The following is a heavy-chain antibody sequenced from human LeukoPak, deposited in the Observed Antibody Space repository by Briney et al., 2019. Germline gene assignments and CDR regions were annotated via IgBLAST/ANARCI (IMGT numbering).Heavy chain of an antibody. V-gene: IGHV3-30*04. Sequence: GGSLRLSCSASGFTFSIYAMHWVRQTPDRGLEWVGFLLSDGSYDQYRESVRGRFSISRDNSKNTLYLEMNSLTVDDTGVYYCAREGTYPDFWSGYFEYWGQGTLAIVSS. D-gene: IGHD3-3*01. CDR3: AREGTYPDFWSGYFEY. J-gene: IGHJ4*02. CDR1: GFTFSIYA. CDR2: LLSDGSYD.